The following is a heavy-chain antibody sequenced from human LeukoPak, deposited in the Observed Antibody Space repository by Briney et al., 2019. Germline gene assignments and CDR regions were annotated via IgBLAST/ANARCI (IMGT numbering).Heavy chain of an antibody. J-gene: IGHJ4*02. Sequence: ATVKVSCKASGYTFTSYGISWVRQAPGQGLEWMGWISAYNGNTNCAQKLQGRVTMTTDTSTSTAYMELRSLRSDDTAVYYCARASIVGARGDFDYWGQGTLVTVSS. V-gene: IGHV1-18*01. D-gene: IGHD1-26*01. CDR1: GYTFTSYG. CDR3: ARASIVGARGDFDY. CDR2: ISAYNGNT.